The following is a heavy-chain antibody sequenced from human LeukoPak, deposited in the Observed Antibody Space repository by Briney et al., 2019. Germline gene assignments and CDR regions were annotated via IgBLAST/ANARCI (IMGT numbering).Heavy chain of an antibody. CDR2: ISSTSNYI. V-gene: IGHV3-21*01. CDR3: ARDGGPDYGDYPLAY. Sequence: PGGSLRLSCAASGFTFSTYAISWVRQAPGKGLEWVSCISSTSNYIFYADSVRGRFTISRDNAKNSLYLQMDSLRAEDTAVYYCARDGGPDYGDYPLAYWGQGTLVTVSS. J-gene: IGHJ4*02. CDR1: GFTFSTYA. D-gene: IGHD4-17*01.